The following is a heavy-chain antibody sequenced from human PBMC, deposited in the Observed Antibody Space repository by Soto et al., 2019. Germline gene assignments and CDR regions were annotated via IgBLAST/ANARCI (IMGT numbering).Heavy chain of an antibody. J-gene: IGHJ4*02. V-gene: IGHV2-5*02. D-gene: IGHD3-3*01. Sequence: QITLNESGPTVVRPTETLTLTCRFSGFSLTTSGVGVGWIRQSPGKAPEWLALIYWDDDKRYSASLKSRLTITKDTSKNQVVLTVSDLDPTDTATYYCAHRVLRTVFGLVTTTAIYFDFWGQGPPVAVSS. CDR1: GFSLTTSGVG. CDR3: AHRVLRTVFGLVTTTAIYFDF. CDR2: IYWDDDK.